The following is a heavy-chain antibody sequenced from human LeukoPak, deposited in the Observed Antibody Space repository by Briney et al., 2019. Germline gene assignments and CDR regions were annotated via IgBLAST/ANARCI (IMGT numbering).Heavy chain of an antibody. J-gene: IGHJ4*02. CDR1: GFTFSSYG. D-gene: IGHD5-24*01. CDR3: ARGLGDGYNPLDY. CDR2: IWYDGSNK. Sequence: GGSLRLSCAASGFTFSSYGMHWVRQAPGKGLEWVAVIWYDGSNKYYADSVKGRFTISRDNSKNTLYLQMNSLRAEDTAVYYCARGLGDGYNPLDYWGQGTLVTVSS. V-gene: IGHV3-33*01.